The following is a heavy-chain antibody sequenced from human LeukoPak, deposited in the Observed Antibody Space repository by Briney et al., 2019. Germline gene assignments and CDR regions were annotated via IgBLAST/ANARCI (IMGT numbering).Heavy chain of an antibody. CDR1: GYTFTGYY. CDR2: INPNSGGT. D-gene: IGHD2-15*01. V-gene: IGHV1-2*02. Sequence: GASVKVSCKASGYTFTGYYMHWVRQAPGQGLEWMGWINPNSGGTNYAQKFQGRVTMTRDTSISTAYMELSRLRAEDTAVYYCAKDGGSDPDSFDIWGQGTMVTVSS. CDR3: AKDGGSDPDSFDI. J-gene: IGHJ3*02.